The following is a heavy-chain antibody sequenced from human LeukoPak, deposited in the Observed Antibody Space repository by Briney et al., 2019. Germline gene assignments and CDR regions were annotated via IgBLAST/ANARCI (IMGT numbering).Heavy chain of an antibody. J-gene: IGHJ4*02. D-gene: IGHD1-26*01. V-gene: IGHV1-69*13. CDR3: ARARGSYWYFDY. Sequence: GASVKVSCKASGGTFSSYAISWGRQAPGQGLEWMGGIIPIFGTANYAQKFQGRVTITADESTSTAYMELSSLRSEDTAVYYCARARGSYWYFDYWGQGTLVTVSS. CDR1: GGTFSSYA. CDR2: IIPIFGTA.